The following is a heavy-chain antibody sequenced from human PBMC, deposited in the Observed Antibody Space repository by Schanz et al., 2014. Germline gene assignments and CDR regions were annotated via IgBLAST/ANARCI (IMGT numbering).Heavy chain of an antibody. V-gene: IGHV1-18*01. Sequence: QVQLVQSGAEVKKPGASVKVSCKASGYTFTSYGISWVRQAPGQGLEWMGWISPYNGNTNYAQKLQGRVTMTRNTSMSTAYIELHILTSEDTAVYYCARGRTFDYWGQGTPVTVSS. CDR1: GYTFTSYG. CDR2: ISPYNGNT. CDR3: ARGRTFDY. J-gene: IGHJ4*02.